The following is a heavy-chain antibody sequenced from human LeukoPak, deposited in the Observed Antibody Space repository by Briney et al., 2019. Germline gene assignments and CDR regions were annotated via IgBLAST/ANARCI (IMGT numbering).Heavy chain of an antibody. V-gene: IGHV4-31*03. D-gene: IGHD3-3*01. CDR3: ARARVYDFWNGYYRSCFDP. J-gene: IGHJ5*02. CDR2: IAHSGRT. Sequence: SETLSLTCTVPGGAIHTGGHFWSWIRQYTGKGLEGIGYIAHSGRTYYNPPLKSRVTMLIDTSKKRFSLKLNSVTAADTTVYYCARARVYDFWNGYYRSCFDPWGQGTLVTVSS. CDR1: GGAIHTGGHF.